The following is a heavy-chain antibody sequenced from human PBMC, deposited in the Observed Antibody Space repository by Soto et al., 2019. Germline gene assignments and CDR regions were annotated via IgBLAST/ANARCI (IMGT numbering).Heavy chain of an antibody. CDR3: ARFLYYDRSAYLDY. J-gene: IGHJ4*02. Sequence: QVQLVESGGGVVQPGRSLRLSCAASGFTFSGYGMHWVRQAPGKGLEWVAVIWYDGSNKYYADSVKGRFTISRDNSKNSLYLQMNRMRAEDTAVFSFARFLYYDRSAYLDYWGQGTLGTVSS. D-gene: IGHD3-22*01. CDR2: IWYDGSNK. V-gene: IGHV3-33*01. CDR1: GFTFSGYG.